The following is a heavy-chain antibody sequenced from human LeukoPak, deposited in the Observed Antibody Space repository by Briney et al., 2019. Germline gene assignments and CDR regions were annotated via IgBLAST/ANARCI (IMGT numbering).Heavy chain of an antibody. V-gene: IGHV1-69*05. Sequence: GRIIPIFGPATYAQKFQRRVTITRDESTSPAYMELSSLRSEDTAVYYCAREGLVVVHLDYWGQGTLVTVSS. CDR3: AREGLVVVHLDY. J-gene: IGHJ4*02. CDR2: IIPIFGPA. D-gene: IGHD3-22*01.